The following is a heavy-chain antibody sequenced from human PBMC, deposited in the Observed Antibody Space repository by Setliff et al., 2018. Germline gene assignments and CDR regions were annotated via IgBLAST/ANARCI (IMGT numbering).Heavy chain of an antibody. CDR3: ARVESMVRGKNILRHFDY. CDR2: VTIYNGNT. CDR1: GYTFTSYY. D-gene: IGHD3-10*01. J-gene: IGHJ4*02. V-gene: IGHV1-18*04. Sequence: VSVKVSCKASGYTFTSYYMHWVRQAPGQGLEWMGWVTIYNGNTKYAQNLQGRLTLTTDISTSTAYMELGSLTTDDTAVYYCARVESMVRGKNILRHFDYWGQGIQVTVSS.